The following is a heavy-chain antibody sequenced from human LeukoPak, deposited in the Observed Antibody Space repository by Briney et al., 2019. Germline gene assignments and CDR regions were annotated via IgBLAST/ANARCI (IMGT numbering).Heavy chain of an antibody. V-gene: IGHV3-23*01. CDR3: AKAGAVVVVAAKYFDY. CDR2: ISGSGGST. Sequence: GGSLRLSCAASGFTFSNAWMSWVRQAPGKGLEWVSAISGSGGSTYYADSVKGRFTISRDNSKNTLYLQMNSLRAEDTAVYYCAKAGAVVVVAAKYFDYWGQGTLVTVSS. J-gene: IGHJ4*02. CDR1: GFTFSNAW. D-gene: IGHD2-15*01.